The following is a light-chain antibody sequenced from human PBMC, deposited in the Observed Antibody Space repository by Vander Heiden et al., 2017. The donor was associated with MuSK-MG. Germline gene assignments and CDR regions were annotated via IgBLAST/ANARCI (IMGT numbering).Light chain of an antibody. Sequence: DIQMTQSPSSLSASVGDRVTITCRASQSISSYLNWYQQKPGKAPKLLIYAASSVQSGVPSRFSGSGSGTDFTLTISRLQPEDFATYYWQQSYSTPLFGPGTKVDIK. CDR1: QSISSY. J-gene: IGKJ3*01. CDR2: AAS. CDR3: QQSYSTPL. V-gene: IGKV1-39*01.